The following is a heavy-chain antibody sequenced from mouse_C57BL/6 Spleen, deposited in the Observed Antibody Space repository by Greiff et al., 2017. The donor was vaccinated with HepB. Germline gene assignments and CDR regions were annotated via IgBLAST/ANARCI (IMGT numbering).Heavy chain of an antibody. CDR3: SLWVCDVTTFDY. J-gene: IGHJ2*01. D-gene: IGHD2-12*01. CDR2: ISSGGDYI. V-gene: IGHV5-9-1*02. CDR1: GFTFSSYA. Sequence: DVQLVESGEGLVKPGGSLKLSCAASGFTFSSYAMSWVRQTPEKRLEWVAYISSGGDYIYYADTVKGRFTISRDNARNTLYLQMSSLKSEDTAMYVLSLWVCDVTTFDYWGQGTTLTVSS.